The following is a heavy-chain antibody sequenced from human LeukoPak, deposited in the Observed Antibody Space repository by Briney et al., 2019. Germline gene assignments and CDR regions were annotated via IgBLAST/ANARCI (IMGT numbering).Heavy chain of an antibody. Sequence: GGSLRLSCAASGFTFSNIWMSWVRQAPGKGLEWVANIKHDGSVTNYVDSVKGRFTISRDNAKNSLHLQMNSLRAEDTAVYYCAKNGGPHGMDVWGQGTTVTVSS. J-gene: IGHJ6*02. CDR3: AKNGGPHGMDV. D-gene: IGHD3-10*01. V-gene: IGHV3-7*02. CDR1: GFTFSNIW. CDR2: IKHDGSVT.